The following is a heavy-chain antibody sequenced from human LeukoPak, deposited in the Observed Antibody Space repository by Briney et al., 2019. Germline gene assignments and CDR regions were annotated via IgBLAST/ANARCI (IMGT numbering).Heavy chain of an antibody. Sequence: ASVKVSCKASGYTFTGYYMHWVRQAPGQGLEWMGWINPNSGGTNYAQKFQGRVTMTRDTSISTAYMELSRLRSDDTAVYYCARDEKKSCSGGSCYYFDYWGQGTLVTVSS. CDR2: INPNSGGT. D-gene: IGHD2-15*01. J-gene: IGHJ4*02. V-gene: IGHV1-2*02. CDR3: ARDEKKSCSGGSCYYFDY. CDR1: GYTFTGYY.